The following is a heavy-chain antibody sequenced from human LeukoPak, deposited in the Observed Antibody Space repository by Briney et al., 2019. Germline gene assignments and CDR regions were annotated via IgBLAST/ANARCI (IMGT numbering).Heavy chain of an antibody. V-gene: IGHV3-23*01. J-gene: IGHJ4*02. D-gene: IGHD5-12*01. CDR2: ISGSGGST. Sequence: PGGSLRLSCAASGFTFSSYAMNWVRQAPGKGLEWVSAISGSGGSTYYAESVKGRFTISRDNSKNTLYLQMNSLRAEDTAVYYCAKSIVATIEGYYFDYWGQGTLVTVSS. CDR1: GFTFSSYA. CDR3: AKSIVATIEGYYFDY.